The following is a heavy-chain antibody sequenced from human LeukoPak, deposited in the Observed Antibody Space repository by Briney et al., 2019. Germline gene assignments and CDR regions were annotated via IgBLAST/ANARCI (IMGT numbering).Heavy chain of an antibody. V-gene: IGHV1-2*02. D-gene: IGHD3-22*01. Sequence: ASVKVSCKASGYTSTDYYIHWVRQAPGQGLEWMGWINPNSGGTNYAQKFQGRVTMTRDTSISTAYMELSRLRSDDTAVYYCASLSAVYYDSSEPYYYGMDVWGQGTTVTVSS. CDR2: INPNSGGT. CDR3: ASLSAVYYDSSEPYYYGMDV. CDR1: GYTSTDYY. J-gene: IGHJ6*02.